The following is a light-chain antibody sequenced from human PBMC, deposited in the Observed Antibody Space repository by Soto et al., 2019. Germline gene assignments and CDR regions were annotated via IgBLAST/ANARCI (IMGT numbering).Light chain of an antibody. Sequence: QSALTQPASVSGSPGQSITISCTGTSSDIGAHDDVSWYQQHPGKAPKLMIYDVTNRPSGVSNRFSGSKSGNTASLTISGLQAEDEADYYCSSYASSSTRVFGTGTKVTVL. CDR3: SSYASSSTRV. CDR2: DVT. V-gene: IGLV2-14*03. CDR1: SSDIGAHDD. J-gene: IGLJ1*01.